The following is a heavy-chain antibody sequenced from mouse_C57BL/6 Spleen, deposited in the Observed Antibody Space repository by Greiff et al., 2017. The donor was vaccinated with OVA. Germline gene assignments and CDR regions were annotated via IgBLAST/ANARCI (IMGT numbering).Heavy chain of an antibody. Sequence: VQLQQPGTELVKPGASVKLSCKAPGYTFTSYWMHWVKQRPGQGLEWIGNINPSNGGTNYNEKFKSKATLTVDKSSSTAYMQLSSLTSEDSAVYYCARGDYSNYGGYFDVWGTGTTVTVSS. J-gene: IGHJ1*03. CDR2: INPSNGGT. CDR1: GYTFTSYW. CDR3: ARGDYSNYGGYFDV. D-gene: IGHD2-5*01. V-gene: IGHV1-53*01.